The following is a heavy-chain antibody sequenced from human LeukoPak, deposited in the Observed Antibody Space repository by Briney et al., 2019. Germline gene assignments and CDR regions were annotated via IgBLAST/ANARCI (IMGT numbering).Heavy chain of an antibody. Sequence: GGSLRLSCAASGFTFSSYEMNWVRQAPGKGLEWVSYISSSDNTIYYADSVKGRFTISRDNAKNSLYLQVNSLRAEDTAVYYCARALRYFDWLSPWTFDYWGQGTLVTVSS. CDR3: ARALRYFDWLSPWTFDY. V-gene: IGHV3-48*03. CDR2: ISSSDNTI. D-gene: IGHD3-9*01. CDR1: GFTFSSYE. J-gene: IGHJ4*02.